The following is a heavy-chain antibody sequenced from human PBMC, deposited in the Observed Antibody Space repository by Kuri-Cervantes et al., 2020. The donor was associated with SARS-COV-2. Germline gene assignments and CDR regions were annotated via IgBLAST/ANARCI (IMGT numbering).Heavy chain of an antibody. J-gene: IGHJ6*03. CDR1: GYTFTNYV. CDR2: VNPSSGDT. CDR3: ARQYFKRFGDYSHYMDV. Sequence: ASVKVSCKASGYTFTNYVINWVRQATGQGLELMGWVNPSSGDTGYAQKFQGRVTMTRSTSESTAYMELSSLRSEDTAVYYCARQYFKRFGDYSHYMDVWGKGTTVTVSS. D-gene: IGHD2/OR15-2a*01. V-gene: IGHV1-8*01.